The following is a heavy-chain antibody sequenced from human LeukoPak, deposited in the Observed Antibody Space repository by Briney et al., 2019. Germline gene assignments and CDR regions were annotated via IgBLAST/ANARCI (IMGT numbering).Heavy chain of an antibody. CDR2: INPNSGGT. J-gene: IGHJ4*02. CDR1: GYTFTGYY. D-gene: IGHD3-22*01. CDR3: AREIGYDSSGYLGY. V-gene: IGHV1-2*02. Sequence: ASVKVSCKASGYTFTGYYMHWVRQAPGQGLEWMGWINPNSGGTNYAQKFQGRVTMTRDTSINTAYMELSRLRSDDTAVYYCAREIGYDSSGYLGYWGQGTLVTVSS.